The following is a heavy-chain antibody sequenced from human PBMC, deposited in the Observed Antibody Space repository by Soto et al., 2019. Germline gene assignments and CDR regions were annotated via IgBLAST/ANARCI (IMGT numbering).Heavy chain of an antibody. J-gene: IGHJ4*02. CDR3: ARLRASGWYMGGYLDS. CDR2: IVTSSAYT. CDR1: GFTFSDYY. Sequence: KAGGSLRLSCVVSGFTFSDYYMSWLRQAPGKGLEWVSYIVTSSAYTKYADSVEGRFSISRDNAKNSLYLEMNSLRVEDTAVYYCARLRASGWYMGGYLDSWGQGTLVTVSS. D-gene: IGHD6-13*01. V-gene: IGHV3-11*06.